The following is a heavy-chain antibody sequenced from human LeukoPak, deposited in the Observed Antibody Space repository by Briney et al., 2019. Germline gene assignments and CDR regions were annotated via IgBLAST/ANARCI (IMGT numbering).Heavy chain of an antibody. J-gene: IGHJ4*02. Sequence: GGSLRLSCAASGFTFSSYSMNWVRQAPGKGLEGVSSISSSSSYIYYANSVKGRFTISRDNAKNSLYLQMNSLRAEDTALYYCARDWYNIAWGRPFDYWGQGTLVTVSS. V-gene: IGHV3-21*01. CDR3: ARDWYNIAWGRPFDY. D-gene: IGHD6-19*01. CDR2: ISSSSSYI. CDR1: GFTFSSYS.